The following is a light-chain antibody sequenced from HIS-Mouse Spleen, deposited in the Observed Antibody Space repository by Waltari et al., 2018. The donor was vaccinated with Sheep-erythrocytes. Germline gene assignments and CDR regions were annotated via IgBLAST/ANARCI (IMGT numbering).Light chain of an antibody. CDR3: AAWDDSLSGNWV. CDR2: RNN. J-gene: IGLJ3*02. Sequence: QSVLTQPPSASGTPGQRVTISCSGSSSNLGSNYVYGYQQLPGTAPKLLIYRNNQRPSGVPDRFSGSKSGTSASLAISGLRSEDEADYYCAAWDDSLSGNWVFGGGTKLTVL. V-gene: IGLV1-47*01. CDR1: SSNLGSNY.